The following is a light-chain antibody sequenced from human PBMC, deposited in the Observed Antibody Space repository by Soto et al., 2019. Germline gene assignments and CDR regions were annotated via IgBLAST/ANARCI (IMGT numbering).Light chain of an antibody. V-gene: IGLV4-69*01. CDR2: LNSDGSH. Sequence: QAVVTQSPSASASLGASVKLTCTLSSGHSSYSIAWHQQQPEKGPRYLMKLNSDGSHTKGDGIPDRFSGSSSGAERYLIISSLQSEDEADYYCQTWGTGPVVGGGTKLTVL. J-gene: IGLJ3*02. CDR1: SGHSSYS. CDR3: QTWGTGPV.